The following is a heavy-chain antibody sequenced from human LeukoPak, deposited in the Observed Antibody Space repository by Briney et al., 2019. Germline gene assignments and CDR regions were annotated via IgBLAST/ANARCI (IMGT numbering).Heavy chain of an antibody. CDR2: IIPILGIA. CDR1: GYTFTSYG. V-gene: IGHV1-69*04. Sequence: SVKVSCKASGYTFTSYGISWVRQAPGQGLEWMGRIIPILGIANYAQKFQGRVTITADKSTSTAYMELSSLRSEDTAVYYCARARSCGGDCYSDDYWGQGTLVTVSS. D-gene: IGHD2-21*02. CDR3: ARARSCGGDCYSDDY. J-gene: IGHJ4*02.